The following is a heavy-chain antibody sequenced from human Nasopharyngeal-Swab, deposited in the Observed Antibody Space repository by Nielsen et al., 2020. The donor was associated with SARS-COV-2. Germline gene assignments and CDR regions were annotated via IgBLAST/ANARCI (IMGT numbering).Heavy chain of an antibody. Sequence: ASVKVYCKASGCTFTSYYMHWVRQVPGQGLEWMGIINPSGGSTSYAQKFQGRVTMTRDTSTSTVYMELSSLRSEDTAVYYCARDSPITGTTYDYWGQGTPVTVSS. J-gene: IGHJ4*02. CDR2: INPSGGST. CDR3: ARDSPITGTTYDY. CDR1: GCTFTSYY. D-gene: IGHD1-7*01. V-gene: IGHV1-46*01.